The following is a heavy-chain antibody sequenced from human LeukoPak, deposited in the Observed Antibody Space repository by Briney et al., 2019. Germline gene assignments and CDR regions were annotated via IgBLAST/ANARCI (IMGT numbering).Heavy chain of an antibody. CDR3: ARDLYTSTIYYFDY. J-gene: IGHJ4*02. CDR1: GYTFTGYY. CDR2: INPNSGGT. D-gene: IGHD2-2*02. V-gene: IGHV1-2*02. Sequence: ASVKVSCKASGYTFTGYYMHWVRQAPGQGLEWMGWINPNSGGTNCAQKFQGRVTMTRDTSISTAYMELSSLRSEDTAVYYCARDLYTSTIYYFDYWGQGTLVTVSS.